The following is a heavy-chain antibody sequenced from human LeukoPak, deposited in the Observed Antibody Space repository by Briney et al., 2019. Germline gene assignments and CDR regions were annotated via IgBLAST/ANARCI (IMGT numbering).Heavy chain of an antibody. CDR3: ARVHSYGNFGFDY. J-gene: IGHJ4*02. D-gene: IGHD5-18*01. V-gene: IGHV3-53*01. CDR2: IYSGGST. Sequence: GGSLRLSCAASGFTVSSNFMSWVRQAPGSGLEWVSVIYSGGSTYYADSVKGRFTISRDNSKNTLSLQMNSLRAEDTAVYYCARVHSYGNFGFDYWGQGTLVTVSS. CDR1: GFTVSSNF.